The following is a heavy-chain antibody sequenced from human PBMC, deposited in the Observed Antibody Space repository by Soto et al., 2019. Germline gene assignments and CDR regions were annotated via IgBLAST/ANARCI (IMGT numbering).Heavy chain of an antibody. Sequence: SQTLSLTCAISGDSVSSNSAAWNWIRQSPSRGLEWLGRTYYRSKWYNDYAVSVKSRITINPDTSKNQFSLKLSSVTAADTAVYYCARSPQGDFWSGVGWFDPWGQGTLVTVSS. J-gene: IGHJ5*02. V-gene: IGHV6-1*01. CDR3: ARSPQGDFWSGVGWFDP. D-gene: IGHD3-3*01. CDR2: TYYRSKWYN. CDR1: GDSVSSNSAA.